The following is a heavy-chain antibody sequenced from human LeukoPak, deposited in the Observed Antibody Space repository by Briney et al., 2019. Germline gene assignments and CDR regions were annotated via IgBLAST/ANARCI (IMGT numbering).Heavy chain of an antibody. D-gene: IGHD3-16*01. CDR3: ARASTHDYVWGRRSVLYYFDY. J-gene: IGHJ4*02. CDR1: GGSFSGYY. V-gene: IGHV4-34*01. CDR2: INHSGST. Sequence: SETLSLTCAVYGGSFSGYYWSWIRQPPGKGLEWIGEINHSGSTNYNPSLKSRVTISVDTSKNQFSLKLSSVTAADTAVYYCARASTHDYVWGRRSVLYYFDYWGQGTLVTVSS.